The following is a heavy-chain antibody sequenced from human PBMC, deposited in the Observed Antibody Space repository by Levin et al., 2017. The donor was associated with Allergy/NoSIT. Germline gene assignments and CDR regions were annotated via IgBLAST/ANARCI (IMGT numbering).Heavy chain of an antibody. CDR2: IVVGSGNT. CDR1: GFTFTSSA. D-gene: IGHD3-10*01. V-gene: IGHV1-58*01. CDR3: AADLWYYYGSGSYHEPYYFDY. J-gene: IGHJ4*02. Sequence: ASVKVSCKASGFTFTSSAVQWVRQARGQRLEWIGWIVVGSGNTNYAQKFQERVTITRDMSTSTAYMELSSLRSEDTAVYYCAADLWYYYGSGSYHEPYYFDYWGQGTLVTVSS.